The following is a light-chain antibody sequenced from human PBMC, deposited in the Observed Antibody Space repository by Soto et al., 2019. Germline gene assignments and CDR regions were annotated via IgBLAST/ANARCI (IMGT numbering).Light chain of an antibody. V-gene: IGKV3-15*01. CDR1: QSVSSN. CDR2: VAS. Sequence: EIVMTQSPATLSVSPGERATLSCSASQSVSSNLAWYQQKPGQTPKLLIYVASTRATGIPARFRGSGSGTEFTLTISSLQSEDFAVYYCQQYNVWPLTFGGGTKVEFK. J-gene: IGKJ4*01. CDR3: QQYNVWPLT.